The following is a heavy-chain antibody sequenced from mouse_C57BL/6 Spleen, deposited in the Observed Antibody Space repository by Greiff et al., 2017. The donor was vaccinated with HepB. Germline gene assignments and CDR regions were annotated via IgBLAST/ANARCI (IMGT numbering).Heavy chain of an antibody. V-gene: IGHV1-82*01. D-gene: IGHD2-4*01. CDR3: ARFYDYDEGN. Sequence: QVQLKQSGPELVKPGASVKISCKASGYAFSSSWMNWVKQRPGKGLEWIGRIYPGDGDTNYNGKFKGKATLTADKSSSTAYMQLSSLTSEDSAVYFCARFYDYDEGNWGQGTTLTVSS. CDR1: GYAFSSSW. J-gene: IGHJ2*01. CDR2: IYPGDGDT.